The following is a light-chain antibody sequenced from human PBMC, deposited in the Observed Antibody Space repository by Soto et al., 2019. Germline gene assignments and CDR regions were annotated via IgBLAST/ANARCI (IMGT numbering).Light chain of an antibody. J-gene: IGKJ5*01. CDR1: QGISSY. Sequence: IQLTQSPSSLSAYVGDRVTITCRASQGISSYLAWYQQKPGKAPKLLIYAASTLQSGVPSRFSGSGSGTEFTLTISSLQPDDFATYYCQQRSNWPITFGQGTRREIK. V-gene: IGKV1-9*01. CDR2: AAS. CDR3: QQRSNWPIT.